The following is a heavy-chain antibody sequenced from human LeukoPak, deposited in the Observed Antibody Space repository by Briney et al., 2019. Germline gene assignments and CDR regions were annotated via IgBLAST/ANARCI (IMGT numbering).Heavy chain of an antibody. D-gene: IGHD3-22*01. Sequence: SETLSLTCTVSGASISNSRDYWGWIRQPPGKGLEWIGSIYYSGTTYYDPSLKSRVTISIDMSKNQFSLKLSSVTAADTAVYYCARGYYYDSSGYRSWGQGTLVTVSS. CDR1: GASISNSRDY. CDR3: ARGYYYDSSGYRS. CDR2: IYYSGTT. V-gene: IGHV4-39*07. J-gene: IGHJ4*02.